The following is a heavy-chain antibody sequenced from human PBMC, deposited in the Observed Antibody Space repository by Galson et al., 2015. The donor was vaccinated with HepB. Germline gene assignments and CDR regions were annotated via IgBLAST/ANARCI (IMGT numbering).Heavy chain of an antibody. V-gene: IGHV3-23*01. Sequence: SLRLSCAASGFTFSTYAMSWVRQAPGKGLEWVSAISGSGGSTYYADPVKGRFTISRDNSKNTLYLQMDSLRVEDTAVYYCAKKGGSYSDYYGLDVWGQGTTVTVYS. D-gene: IGHD1-26*01. CDR2: ISGSGGST. CDR3: AKKGGSYSDYYGLDV. CDR1: GFTFSTYA. J-gene: IGHJ6*02.